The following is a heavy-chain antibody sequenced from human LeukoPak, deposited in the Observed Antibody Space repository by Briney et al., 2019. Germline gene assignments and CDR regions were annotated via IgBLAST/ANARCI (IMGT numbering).Heavy chain of an antibody. CDR2: IRSKAYGGTT. CDR1: GFTFGDYA. J-gene: IGHJ4*02. Sequence: PGGSLRLSCTASGFTFGDYAMSWVRQAPGKGLEWVGFIRSKAYGGTTEYAASVKGRFTISRDDSKSIAYLQMNSLKTEDTAVYYCTRGEKLLRYGWGQGTLVTVSS. V-gene: IGHV3-49*04. CDR3: TRGEKLLRYG. D-gene: IGHD3-9*01.